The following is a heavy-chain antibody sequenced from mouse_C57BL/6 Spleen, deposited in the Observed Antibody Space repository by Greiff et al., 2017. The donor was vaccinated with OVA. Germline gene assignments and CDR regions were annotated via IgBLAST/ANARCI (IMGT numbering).Heavy chain of an antibody. Sequence: EVQVVESGGGLVKPGGSLKLSCAASGFTFSDYGMHWVRQAPENGLEWVAYISSGSSTIYYADTVKGRFTISRDNAKNTLFLQMTSLRSEDTAMYYCARRYYYGSSYAMDYWGQGTSVTVSS. J-gene: IGHJ4*01. V-gene: IGHV5-17*01. CDR3: ARRYYYGSSYAMDY. D-gene: IGHD1-1*01. CDR2: ISSGSSTI. CDR1: GFTFSDYG.